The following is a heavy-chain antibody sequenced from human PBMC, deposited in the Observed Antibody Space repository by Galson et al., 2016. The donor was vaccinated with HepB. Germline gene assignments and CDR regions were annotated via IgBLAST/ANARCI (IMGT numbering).Heavy chain of an antibody. D-gene: IGHD3-3*01. CDR2: ARNKPKSYST. V-gene: IGHV3-72*01. Sequence: SLRLSCAASGFTFSEHYMEWVRQAAGKGLEWVGRARNKPKSYSTAYAASVKGRFTISRDDSKNSLYLQISSLKTEDTAVYYCVSSFRGRSGYVWDFNIWGHGTMVTVSS. CDR1: GFTFSEHY. J-gene: IGHJ3*02. CDR3: VSSFRGRSGYVWDFNI.